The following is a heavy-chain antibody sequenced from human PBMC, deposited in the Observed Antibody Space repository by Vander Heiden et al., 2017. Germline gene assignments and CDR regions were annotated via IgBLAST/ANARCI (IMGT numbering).Heavy chain of an antibody. CDR2: IKWNSGRI. J-gene: IGHJ6*02. D-gene: IGHD1-26*01. Sequence: ELKLVESGGDLVQPGGSLGLSCAASAFPFPEYAMHWVRQGPGKGLQWVSGIKWNSGRIGYADSVKGRFTISRDNAKNSLYLQMNSLRGEDTALYYCIKETSAGGADVWGQGTTVTVSS. CDR3: IKETSAGGADV. CDR1: AFPFPEYA. V-gene: IGHV3-9*01.